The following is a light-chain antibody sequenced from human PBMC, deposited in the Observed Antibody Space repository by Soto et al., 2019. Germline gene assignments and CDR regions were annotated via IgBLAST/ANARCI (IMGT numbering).Light chain of an antibody. Sequence: AIRMTQSPSSRSASTGDRVTITCRASQGISSYLAWYQQKPGKAPKLLIYAASTLQSGVPSRFSGSGSGTDFTLTISCLQSEDFATYYCQQYYSYPQAFGQGTKVEIK. CDR2: AAS. J-gene: IGKJ1*01. CDR1: QGISSY. V-gene: IGKV1-8*01. CDR3: QQYYSYPQA.